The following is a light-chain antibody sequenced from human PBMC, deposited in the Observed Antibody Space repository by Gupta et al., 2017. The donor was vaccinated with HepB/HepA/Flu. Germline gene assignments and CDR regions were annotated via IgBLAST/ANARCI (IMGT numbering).Light chain of an antibody. Sequence: AIRMTQPPSSFSASTGDRVTITCRASQGISSYLAWYQQKPGKAPKLLIYAASTLQSGVPSRFSGSGSGTDFTLTISCLQSEDFATYYCQQYYSYPLTFGPGTKVEIK. CDR1: QGISSY. V-gene: IGKV1-8*01. CDR2: AAS. CDR3: QQYYSYPLT. J-gene: IGKJ3*01.